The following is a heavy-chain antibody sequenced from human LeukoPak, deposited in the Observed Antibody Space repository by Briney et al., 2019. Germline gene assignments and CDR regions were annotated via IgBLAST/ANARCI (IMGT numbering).Heavy chain of an antibody. Sequence: PSETLSLTCTVSGGSISSGGCYWSWIRQPPGKGLEWIGYIYHSGSTYYNPSLKSRVTISVDRSKNQFSLKLSSVTAADTAVYYCARERALQGGYDFWSGYYTGDAFDIWGQGTMVTVSS. J-gene: IGHJ3*02. CDR1: GGSISSGGCY. CDR2: IYHSGST. V-gene: IGHV4-30-2*01. D-gene: IGHD3-3*01. CDR3: ARERALQGGYDFWSGYYTGDAFDI.